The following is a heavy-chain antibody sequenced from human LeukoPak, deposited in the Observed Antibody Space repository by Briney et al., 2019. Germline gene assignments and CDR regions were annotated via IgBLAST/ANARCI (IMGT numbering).Heavy chain of an antibody. Sequence: SETLSLTCTVSGGSISSSSYFWGWIRQPPGKGLEWIGSISYGGSTYSNPSLKSRVTISVDTSKSQFSLKLTSVTAADTAVYYCARVADLYDILTGFDYWGQGTLATVSS. CDR1: GGSISSSSYF. J-gene: IGHJ4*02. CDR3: ARVADLYDILTGFDY. D-gene: IGHD3-9*01. CDR2: ISYGGST. V-gene: IGHV4-39*07.